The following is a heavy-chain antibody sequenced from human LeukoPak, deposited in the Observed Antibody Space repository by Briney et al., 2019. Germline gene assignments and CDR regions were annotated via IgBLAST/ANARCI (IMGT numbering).Heavy chain of an antibody. J-gene: IGHJ4*02. CDR3: AREVAGFDY. Sequence: GGSLRLSCAASGFTFSTFSMIWVRQAPGKGPEWVSSISTTSTYIYYADSVKGRFTISRDNAKNSLYLQMNGLTGEDTAVYYCAREVAGFDYWGQGALVTVSS. CDR1: GFTFSTFS. V-gene: IGHV3-21*01. D-gene: IGHD6-19*01. CDR2: ISTTSTYI.